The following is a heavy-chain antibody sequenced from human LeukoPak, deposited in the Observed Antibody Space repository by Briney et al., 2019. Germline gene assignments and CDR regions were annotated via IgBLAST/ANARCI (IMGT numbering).Heavy chain of an antibody. V-gene: IGHV1-46*01. CDR2: INPSGGST. CDR1: GYTFTSYY. Sequence: GASVKVSCKASGYTFTSYYMHWVRQAPGQGLEWMGIINPSGGSTSYAQKFLGRVTMTRDTSTSTVYMELSSLRSEDTAVYYCARDLYYYDSSGQQNYFDYWGQGTLVTVSS. CDR3: ARDLYYYDSSGQQNYFDY. D-gene: IGHD3-22*01. J-gene: IGHJ4*02.